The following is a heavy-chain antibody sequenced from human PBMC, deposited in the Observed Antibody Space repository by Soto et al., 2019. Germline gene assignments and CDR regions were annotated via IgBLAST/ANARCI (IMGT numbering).Heavy chain of an antibody. CDR1: GFTFSSYW. CDR2: IKQDGSEK. CDR3: AREDHTIYWYFAL. Sequence: EVQLVESGGGLDQPGGSLRLSCAASGFTFSSYWMSWVRQAPGKGLEWVANIKQDGSEKYYVDSVKGRFTISRDNAKNSLYLQMNCLRAEDTAVYYCAREDHTIYWYFALWGRGTLVTVSS. D-gene: IGHD3-3*01. J-gene: IGHJ2*01. V-gene: IGHV3-7*03.